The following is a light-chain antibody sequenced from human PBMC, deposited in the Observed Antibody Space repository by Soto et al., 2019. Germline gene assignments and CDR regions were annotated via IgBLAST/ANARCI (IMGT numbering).Light chain of an antibody. Sequence: DIVMTQSPATLSVSPGETASLSCRANREVSSNVVWHQHKSGQSPRVLVYGASIRATGVPDRFSGSGSGTEFVLTISGLQADDLAVYYCHQYHMWPSWTFGQGTKVEMK. J-gene: IGKJ1*01. CDR1: REVSSN. CDR2: GAS. V-gene: IGKV3-15*01. CDR3: HQYHMWPSWT.